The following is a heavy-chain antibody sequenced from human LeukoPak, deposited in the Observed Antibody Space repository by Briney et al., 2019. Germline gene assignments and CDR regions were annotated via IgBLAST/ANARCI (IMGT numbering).Heavy chain of an antibody. V-gene: IGHV3-23*01. CDR3: AHPTEYSSSWYGNWFDP. Sequence: GGSLRLSCAASGFTFSSYAMTWVRQAPGKGLEWVSAISGSGGSTYYADSVKGRFTISRDNPKNTLYLQMNSLRVEDTAVYYCAHPTEYSSSWYGNWFDPWGQGTLVTVSS. CDR2: ISGSGGST. D-gene: IGHD6-13*01. J-gene: IGHJ5*02. CDR1: GFTFSSYA.